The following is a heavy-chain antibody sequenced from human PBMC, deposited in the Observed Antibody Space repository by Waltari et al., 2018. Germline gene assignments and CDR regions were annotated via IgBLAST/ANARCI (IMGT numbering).Heavy chain of an antibody. CDR1: GYTFTSYG. J-gene: IGHJ4*02. CDR2: NTAYNGNT. D-gene: IGHD3-22*01. V-gene: IGHV1-18*04. CDR3: ARDRAVVGINRQGPGDY. Sequence: QVQLVQSGAEVKKPGASVKVSCKASGYTFTSYGISWVRQAPGQGLEWMGWNTAYNGNTYYAQKLQGRVTMTTDTSTNTAYMELRSLRSDDTAVYYCARDRAVVGINRQGPGDYWGRGTLVTVSS.